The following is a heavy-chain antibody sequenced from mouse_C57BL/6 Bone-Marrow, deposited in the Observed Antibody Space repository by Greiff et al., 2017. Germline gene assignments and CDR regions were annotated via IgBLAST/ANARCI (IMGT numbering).Heavy chain of an antibody. CDR1: EYEFPSHD. CDR3: ANKSYYYGSSYFDY. V-gene: IGHV5-2*01. D-gene: IGHD1-1*01. J-gene: IGHJ2*01. CDR2: INSDGGST. Sequence: EVHLVESGGGLVQPGESLKLSCESNEYEFPSHDMSWVRKTPEKRLELVAAINSDGGSTYYPDTMERRFIISRDNTKKTLYLQMSSLRSEDTALYYCANKSYYYGSSYFDYWGQGTTRTVSS.